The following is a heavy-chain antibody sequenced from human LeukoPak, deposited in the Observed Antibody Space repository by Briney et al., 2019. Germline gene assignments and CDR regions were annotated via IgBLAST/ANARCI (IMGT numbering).Heavy chain of an antibody. CDR2: ISGDGTTV. Sequence: GESLRLSCTASGFTFSDYYMTWIRQAPGKGLEWVSKISGDGTTVDYADSVKGRFTISRDNAKNSVYLQMNSLRVDDTAFYYCARVSGVTPRYWGQGTLVIVSS. D-gene: IGHD4-23*01. V-gene: IGHV3-11*04. J-gene: IGHJ4*02. CDR3: ARVSGVTPRY. CDR1: GFTFSDYY.